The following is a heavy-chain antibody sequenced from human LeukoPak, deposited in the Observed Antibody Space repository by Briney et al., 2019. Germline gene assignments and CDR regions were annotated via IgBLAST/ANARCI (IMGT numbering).Heavy chain of an antibody. Sequence: GGSLRLSCAASGFTFSSYAMSWVRQAPGKGPEWVSGISGGGGTTFYADSVEGRFTISRDNSKNTLYLQINSLRVEDTAVYYCANANSEYITVDYWGQGTLVTVSS. CDR2: ISGGGGTT. V-gene: IGHV3-23*01. CDR1: GFTFSSYA. CDR3: ANANSEYITVDY. J-gene: IGHJ4*02. D-gene: IGHD5-18*01.